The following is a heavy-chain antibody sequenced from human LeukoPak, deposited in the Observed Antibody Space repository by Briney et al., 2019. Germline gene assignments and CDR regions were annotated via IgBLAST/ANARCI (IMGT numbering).Heavy chain of an antibody. D-gene: IGHD4-17*01. Sequence: GGSLRLSCAASGFTFSSYWMSWVRQAPGKGLEWVANIKQDGSEKYYVDSVKGRFTISRDNAKNSLHLQMNSLRAEDTAVYYCARDYGADYFDYWGQGTLVTVSS. CDR2: IKQDGSEK. V-gene: IGHV3-7*03. CDR3: ARDYGADYFDY. J-gene: IGHJ4*02. CDR1: GFTFSSYW.